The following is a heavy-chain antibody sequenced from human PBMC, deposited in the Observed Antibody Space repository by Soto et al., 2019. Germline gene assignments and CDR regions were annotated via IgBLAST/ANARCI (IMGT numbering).Heavy chain of an antibody. CDR3: ARGWGRVVYAMDV. V-gene: IGHV1-46*04. Sequence: QVQLVQSGAEVKKPGASVRVSCKASGYTFTSYYIHWVRQAPGQGLEWVSIINPVGGSTNYAQKLQGRVTVTRDTSTSTVHMELSRLRSEDTAVYYCARGWGRVVYAMDVWGQGTTVTVSS. D-gene: IGHD1-26*01. CDR1: GYTFTSYY. J-gene: IGHJ6*02. CDR2: INPVGGST.